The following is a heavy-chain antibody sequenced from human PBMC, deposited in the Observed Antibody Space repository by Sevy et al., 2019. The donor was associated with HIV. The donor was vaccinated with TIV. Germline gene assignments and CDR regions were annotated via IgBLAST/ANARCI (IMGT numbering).Heavy chain of an antibody. V-gene: IGHV3-7*01. CDR2: INQHGSEK. D-gene: IGHD3-10*01. CDR1: TFTFNDYW. CDR3: ARPYGSGSWEAFDI. J-gene: IGHJ3*02. Sequence: GGSLRLSCAASTFTFNDYWMNWVRQAPGKGLEWVANINQHGSEKYFVDSVKGRFTISRDNANNSLYLQMNSLRAEDTAVYYCARPYGSGSWEAFDIWGQGTMVTVSS.